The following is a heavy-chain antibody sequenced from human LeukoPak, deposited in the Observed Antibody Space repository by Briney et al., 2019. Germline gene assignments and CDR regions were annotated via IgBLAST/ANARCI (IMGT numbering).Heavy chain of an antibody. CDR3: ARARRDGYNFELTTPGDY. Sequence: SVKVSCKASGGTFSSYAISGVRQAPGQGLEWMGRIIPILGIANYAQKFQGRVTITADKSTSTAYMELSSLRSEDTAVYYCARARRDGYNFELTTPGDYWGQGTLVTVSS. V-gene: IGHV1-69*04. D-gene: IGHD5-24*01. J-gene: IGHJ4*02. CDR2: IIPILGIA. CDR1: GGTFSSYA.